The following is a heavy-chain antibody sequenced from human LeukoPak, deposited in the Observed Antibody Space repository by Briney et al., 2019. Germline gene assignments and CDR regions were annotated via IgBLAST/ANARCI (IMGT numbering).Heavy chain of an antibody. CDR2: ISSSSSYI. Sequence: PGGSLRLSCAASGFTFSSYSMNWVRQAPGKGLEWVSSISSSSSYIYYADSVKGRFTISRDNAKNSLYLQMNSLRAGDTAVYYCARGSGYDYYYGMDVWGQGTTVTVSS. J-gene: IGHJ6*02. V-gene: IGHV3-21*01. CDR3: ARGSGYDYYYGMDV. D-gene: IGHD3-22*01. CDR1: GFTFSSYS.